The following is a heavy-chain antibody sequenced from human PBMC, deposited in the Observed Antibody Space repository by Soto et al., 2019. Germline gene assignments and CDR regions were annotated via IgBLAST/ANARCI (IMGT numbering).Heavy chain of an antibody. Sequence: GGSLRLSCAASGLPSSDSNMSWIRQAPGKELEWVSYISSSSSYTNYADSVKGRFTISRDNAKNSLYLQMNSLRAEDTAVYYCARGGSVEQWLVSHWGQGTLVTVS. CDR1: GLPSSDSN. V-gene: IGHV3-11*06. D-gene: IGHD6-19*01. CDR3: ARGGSVEQWLVSH. J-gene: IGHJ4*02. CDR2: ISSSSSYT.